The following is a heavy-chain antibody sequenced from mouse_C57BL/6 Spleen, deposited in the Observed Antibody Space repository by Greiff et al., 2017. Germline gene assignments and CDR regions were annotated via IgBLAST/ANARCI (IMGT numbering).Heavy chain of an antibody. CDR2: IDPEDGET. CDR3: ARWKQRAMDY. V-gene: IGHV14-2*01. CDR1: GFNIKDYY. J-gene: IGHJ4*01. Sequence: VQLKQSGAELVKPGASVKLSCTASGFNIKDYYMHWVKQRTEQGLEWIGRIDPEDGETKYAPKFQGKATLTADTSSNTAYLQLSSLTSEDTAVYYCARWKQRAMDYGGQGTSVTVSS.